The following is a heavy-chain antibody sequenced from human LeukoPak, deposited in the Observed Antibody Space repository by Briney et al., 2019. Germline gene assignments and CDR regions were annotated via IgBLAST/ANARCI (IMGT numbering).Heavy chain of an antibody. J-gene: IGHJ4*02. CDR1: GYTFTGYY. D-gene: IGHD3-3*01. V-gene: IGHV1-2*02. Sequence: AVNVSCKASGYTFTGYYMHWVRQAPGQGLEWMGWINPNSGGTNYAQKFQGRVTMTRDTSISTAYMELSRLRFDDTAVYYCAREGGYFWSGIYYFDYWAREPWSPSPQ. CDR2: INPNSGGT. CDR3: AREGGYFWSGIYYFDY.